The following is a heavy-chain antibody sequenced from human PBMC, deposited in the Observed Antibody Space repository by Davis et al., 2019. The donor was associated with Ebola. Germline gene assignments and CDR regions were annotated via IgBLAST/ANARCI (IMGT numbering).Heavy chain of an antibody. CDR1: GFTVSSNY. D-gene: IGHD2-15*01. J-gene: IGHJ6*02. Sequence: PGGSLRLSCAASGFTVSSNYMSWVRQAPGKGLEWVSVIYSGGSTYYADSVKGRFTISRDNSKNTLYLQMNSLRAEDTAVYYCARDSRDIVVVVAKTYYYYGMDVWGQGTTVTVSS. CDR2: IYSGGST. V-gene: IGHV3-53*01. CDR3: ARDSRDIVVVVAKTYYYYGMDV.